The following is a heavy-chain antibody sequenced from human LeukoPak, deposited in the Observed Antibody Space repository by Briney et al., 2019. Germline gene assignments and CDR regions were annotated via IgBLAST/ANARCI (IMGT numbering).Heavy chain of an antibody. V-gene: IGHV3-11*04. J-gene: IGHJ4*02. CDR2: ISSSSNTV. D-gene: IGHD1-26*01. Sequence: PGGSLRLSCAASGFTFSDYYMTWVRQAPGKGLEWVSYISSSSNTVYYADSVKGRLTVSRDNANNSLFVQMTNLRAEDTAVYYCARRAMGATSFDYWGKGTLVTVSS. CDR1: GFTFSDYY. CDR3: ARRAMGATSFDY.